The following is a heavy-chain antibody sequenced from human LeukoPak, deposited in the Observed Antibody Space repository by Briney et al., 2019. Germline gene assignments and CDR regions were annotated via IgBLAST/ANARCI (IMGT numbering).Heavy chain of an antibody. V-gene: IGHV3-11*01. CDR3: ARARSGGTDY. CDR2: ISTSGSTI. CDR1: GFTFSDYF. J-gene: IGHJ4*02. D-gene: IGHD2-15*01. Sequence: GGSLRLSCAASGFTFSDYFMSWIRQAPGKGLEWVSYISTSGSTIYYAVSVKGRFTISRDNAKNSMYLQMNSLRAEDTAVYYCARARSGGTDYWGQGTLVTVSS.